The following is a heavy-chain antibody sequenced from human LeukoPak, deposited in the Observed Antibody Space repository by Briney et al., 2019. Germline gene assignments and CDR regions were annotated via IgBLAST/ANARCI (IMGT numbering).Heavy chain of an antibody. Sequence: ASVKVSCKASGYTFTGYYMHWVRQAPAQGLEWMGRINPNSGGTNYAQKFQGRVTMTRDTSISTAYMELSRLRSDDTAVYYCAREGYYDSSGYPDYWGQGTLVTVSS. CDR3: AREGYYDSSGYPDY. CDR2: INPNSGGT. V-gene: IGHV1-2*06. J-gene: IGHJ4*02. D-gene: IGHD3-22*01. CDR1: GYTFTGYY.